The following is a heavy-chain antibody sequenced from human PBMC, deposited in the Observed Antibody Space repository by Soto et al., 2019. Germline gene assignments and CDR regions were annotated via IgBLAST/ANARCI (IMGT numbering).Heavy chain of an antibody. CDR1: GFSFSNSA. Sequence: GVSLRLSCAVSGFSFSNSAFHWARQAPGKGLEWVALISYDGNNKYYADSVKGRFTISRDNSKNTLYLQMNSLRVDDTAVYYCAREVASYDRSGFFDYWGQGALVTVSS. CDR3: AREVASYDRSGFFDY. D-gene: IGHD3-22*01. V-gene: IGHV3-30-3*01. CDR2: ISYDGNNK. J-gene: IGHJ4*02.